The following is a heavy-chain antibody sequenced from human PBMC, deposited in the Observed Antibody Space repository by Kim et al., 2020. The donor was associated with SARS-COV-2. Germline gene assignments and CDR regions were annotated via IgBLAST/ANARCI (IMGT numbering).Heavy chain of an antibody. CDR3: ASCTGWLHYYYMDV. CDR2: INHSGST. V-gene: IGHV4-34*01. CDR1: GGSFSGYY. J-gene: IGHJ6*03. Sequence: SETLSLTCAVYGGSFSGYYWSWIRQPPGKGLEWIGEINHSGSTNYNPSLKSRVTISVDTSKNQFSLKLSSVTAADTAVYYCASCTGWLHYYYMDVWGKGT. D-gene: IGHD3-10*02.